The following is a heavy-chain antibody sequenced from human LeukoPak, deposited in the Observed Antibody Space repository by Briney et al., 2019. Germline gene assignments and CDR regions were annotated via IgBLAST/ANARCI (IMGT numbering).Heavy chain of an antibody. V-gene: IGHV3-30*04. CDR2: ISYDGSNK. D-gene: IGHD6-19*01. CDR3: ARVWISGIAVAGTRGAQRGFDY. J-gene: IGHJ4*02. Sequence: GGSLRLSCAASGFTFSSYAMHWVRQAPGKGLEWVAVISYDGSNKYCADSVKGRFTISRDNSKNTLYLQMNSLRAEDTAVYYCARVWISGIAVAGTRGAQRGFDYWGQGTLVTVSS. CDR1: GFTFSSYA.